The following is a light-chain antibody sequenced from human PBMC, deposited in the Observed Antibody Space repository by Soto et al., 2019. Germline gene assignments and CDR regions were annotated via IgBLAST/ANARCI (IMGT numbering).Light chain of an antibody. V-gene: IGKV4-1*01. J-gene: IGKJ2*01. CDR2: WAS. Sequence: DIVMTQSPDSLAVSLGERATINCKSSQSVLYSSNNKNYLAWYQQKPGQPPKLLIYWASTRESGVPDRFSGSGSGTEFTRTIRSLQDEDVAVYYCQQYYSTPPTFGQGTKLEIK. CDR1: QSVLYSSNNKNY. CDR3: QQYYSTPPT.